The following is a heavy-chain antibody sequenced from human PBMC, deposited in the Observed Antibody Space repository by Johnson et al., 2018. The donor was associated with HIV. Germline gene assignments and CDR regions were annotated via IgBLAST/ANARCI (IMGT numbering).Heavy chain of an antibody. D-gene: IGHD4-23*01. V-gene: IGHV3-53*01. CDR2: IYSGGST. J-gene: IGHJ3*02. CDR3: ARDFNSGSPDGAFDI. CDR1: GFTVSSNY. Sequence: VQVVESGGGLIQPGGSLRLSCAASGFTVSSNYMSWVRQAPGKGLEWVSVIYSGGSTYYAASVRGRFAISRDNSKNTLYLQMNSLRAEDTALYYCARDFNSGSPDGAFDIWGQGTMVTVSS.